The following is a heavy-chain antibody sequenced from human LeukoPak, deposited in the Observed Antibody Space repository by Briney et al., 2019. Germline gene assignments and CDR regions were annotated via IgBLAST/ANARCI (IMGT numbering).Heavy chain of an antibody. CDR2: IYSGGTT. CDR3: AKRHLIADRGLDY. D-gene: IGHD3-10*01. CDR1: GFTVSTNC. V-gene: IGHV3-53*01. J-gene: IGHJ4*02. Sequence: GGSLRLSCAASGFTVSTNCMTWVRQAPGKGLEWVSTIYSGGTTYYADSVMGRFTISRHNSRNTLYLQMNSLRAEDTALYYCAKRHLIADRGLDYWGQGTLVTVSS.